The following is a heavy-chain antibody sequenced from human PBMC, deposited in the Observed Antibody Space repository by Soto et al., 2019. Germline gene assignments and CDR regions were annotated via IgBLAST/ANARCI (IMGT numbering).Heavy chain of an antibody. Sequence: PSETLSLTCTVSGGSISSGGYYWSWIRPHPGKGLEWIGYIYYSGSTYYNPSLKSRVTISVDTSKNQFSLKLSSVTAADTAVYYCASYGSGSYYNGFDYWGQGTLVTVSS. CDR1: GGSISSGGYY. CDR2: IYYSGST. CDR3: ASYGSGSYYNGFDY. D-gene: IGHD3-10*01. V-gene: IGHV4-31*03. J-gene: IGHJ4*02.